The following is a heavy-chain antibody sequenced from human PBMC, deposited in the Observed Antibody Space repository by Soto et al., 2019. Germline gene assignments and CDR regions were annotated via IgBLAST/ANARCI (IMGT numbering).Heavy chain of an antibody. J-gene: IGHJ4*02. D-gene: IGHD1-26*01. Sequence: QVQLVESGGGVVQPGRSLRLSCAASGFTFSSYAMHWVRQAPGKGLEWVAVISYDGSNKYYADSVKGRFTISRDNSKNTLYLQMNSLRAEDTAVYYCARHPGELLGYFDYWGQGTLVNVSS. CDR2: ISYDGSNK. CDR1: GFTFSSYA. CDR3: ARHPGELLGYFDY. V-gene: IGHV3-30-3*01.